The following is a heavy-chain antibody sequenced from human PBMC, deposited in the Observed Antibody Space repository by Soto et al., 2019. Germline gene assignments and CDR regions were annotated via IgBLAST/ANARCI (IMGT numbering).Heavy chain of an antibody. V-gene: IGHV3-53*01. J-gene: IGHJ4*02. CDR2: IYSGGST. Sequence: PGGSLRLSCAASGFTVSSNYMSWVRQAPGKGLEWVSVIYSGGSTYYADSVKGRFTISRDNSKNTLYLQMNSLGAEDTAVYYCARAREYCSSTSCYRDFDYWGQGTLVTVSS. D-gene: IGHD2-2*02. CDR3: ARAREYCSSTSCYRDFDY. CDR1: GFTVSSNY.